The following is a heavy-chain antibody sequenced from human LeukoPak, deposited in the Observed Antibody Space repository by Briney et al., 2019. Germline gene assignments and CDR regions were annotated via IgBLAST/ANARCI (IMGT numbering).Heavy chain of an antibody. Sequence: ASVKVSCKASGGTFSSYAINWVRQATGQGLEWMGWMNPNSGNTGYAQKFQGRVTMTRNTSISTAYMELSSLRSEDTAVYYCARAPYGGNSYYFDYWGQGTLVTVSS. CDR1: GGTFSSYA. V-gene: IGHV1-8*02. CDR3: ARAPYGGNSYYFDY. D-gene: IGHD4-17*01. CDR2: MNPNSGNT. J-gene: IGHJ4*02.